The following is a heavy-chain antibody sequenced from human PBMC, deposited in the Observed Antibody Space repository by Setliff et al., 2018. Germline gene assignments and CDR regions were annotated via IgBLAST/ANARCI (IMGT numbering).Heavy chain of an antibody. CDR2: PDNDDST. CDR3: RLWFGELLRDY. J-gene: IGHJ4*02. D-gene: IGHD3-10*01. V-gene: IGHV3-53*01. CDR1: GVTVSAYD. Sequence: GGSLRLSCAASGVTVSAYDMSWVRQAPGKGLEWVSLPDNDDSTYYSDSVKGRFTISRGTSKNTLYLQMSSLRTEDTAMYYCRLWFGELLRDYWGQGTLVTVSS.